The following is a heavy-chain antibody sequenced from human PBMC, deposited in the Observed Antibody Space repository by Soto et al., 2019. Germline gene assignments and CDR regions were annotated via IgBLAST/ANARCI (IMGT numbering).Heavy chain of an antibody. D-gene: IGHD3-16*02. CDR2: IYYSGST. V-gene: IGHV4-39*01. Sequence: SETLSLTCTVSGGSISSSSYYWGWIRQPPGKGLEWIGSIYYSGSTYYNPSLKSRVTISVDTSKNQFSLKLSSVIAADTAVYYCARHSRLGELSSIYYYYGMDVWGQGTRVTVSS. CDR3: ARHSRLGELSSIYYYYGMDV. J-gene: IGHJ6*02. CDR1: GGSISSSSYY.